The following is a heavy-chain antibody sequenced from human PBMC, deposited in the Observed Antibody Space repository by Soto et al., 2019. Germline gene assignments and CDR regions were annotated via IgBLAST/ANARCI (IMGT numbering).Heavy chain of an antibody. J-gene: IGHJ5*02. Sequence: GGSLRLSCAASGFTFSSYWMHWVRQAPGKGLVWVSRINSDGSSKSYADSVKGRFTISRDNAKNQLYLQMNSLRAEDTAVYYCARDTKEPYCSSTSCYYEDWFDPWGQGTLVTVSS. CDR1: GFTFSSYW. V-gene: IGHV3-74*01. CDR2: INSDGSSK. CDR3: ARDTKEPYCSSTSCYYEDWFDP. D-gene: IGHD2-2*01.